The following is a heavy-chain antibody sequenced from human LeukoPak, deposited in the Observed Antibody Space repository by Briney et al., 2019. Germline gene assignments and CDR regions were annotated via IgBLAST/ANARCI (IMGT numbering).Heavy chain of an antibody. J-gene: IGHJ4*02. CDR3: CLGYCSGGSCYKGDY. D-gene: IGHD2-15*01. CDR2: ISLSSSTV. Sequence: GGSLRLSCAASGLTFSTYTMNWVRQAPGKGLQWVSYISLSSSTVYYADPVKGRFTISRDNANNSLYLQMNSLRAEDTAVYYCCLGYCSGGSCYKGDYWGQGTLVTVSS. CDR1: GLTFSTYT. V-gene: IGHV3-48*01.